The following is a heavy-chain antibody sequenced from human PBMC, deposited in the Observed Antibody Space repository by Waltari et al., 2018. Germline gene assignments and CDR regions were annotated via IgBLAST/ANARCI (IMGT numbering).Heavy chain of an antibody. V-gene: IGHV3-48*03. CDR1: GFTFSSYE. Sequence: EVQLVESGGGLVQPGGSLRLSCAASGFTFSSYEMNWVRQAPGKGLEWVSYISSSGSTIYYADSVKGRFTISRDNAKNSLYLQMNSLRAEDTAVYYCARDADYDWFDPWGQGTLVTVSS. CDR3: ARDADYDWFDP. J-gene: IGHJ5*02. D-gene: IGHD4-17*01. CDR2: ISSSGSTI.